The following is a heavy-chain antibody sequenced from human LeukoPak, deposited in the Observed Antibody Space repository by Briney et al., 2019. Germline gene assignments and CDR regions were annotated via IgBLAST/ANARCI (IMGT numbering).Heavy chain of an antibody. D-gene: IGHD3-10*01. CDR1: GDSVSSNTAG. V-gene: IGHV6-1*01. CDR3: AIKPPSGWFGTGWLDP. J-gene: IGHJ5*02. CDR2: TYYRSKWYN. Sequence: SQTLSLTCDISGDSVSSNTAGWNWIRQSPSRGLEWLGRTYYRSKWYNDDALSVRGRMTINPDTAKNQFSLQLNSVTAADTAVYYCAIKPPSGWFGTGWLDPWGQGTLVTVSS.